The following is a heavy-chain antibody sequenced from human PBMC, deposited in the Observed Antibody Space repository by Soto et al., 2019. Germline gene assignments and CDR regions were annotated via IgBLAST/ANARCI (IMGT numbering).Heavy chain of an antibody. Sequence: PVGALRVSCAASGFTFTTYIMAWVHQAPGKGLEWISYISGSGGTIHYADSVKGRFTISRDNAKSSVFLQMNGLRDEDTAVYYCVRVKGILLAEAYFDYWGRGALVTVSS. CDR1: GFTFTTYI. J-gene: IGHJ4*02. CDR3: VRVKGILLAEAYFDY. D-gene: IGHD2-15*01. V-gene: IGHV3-48*02. CDR2: ISGSGGTI.